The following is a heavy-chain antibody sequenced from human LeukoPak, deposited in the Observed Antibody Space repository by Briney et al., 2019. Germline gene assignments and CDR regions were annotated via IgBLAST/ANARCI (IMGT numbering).Heavy chain of an antibody. D-gene: IGHD6-6*01. CDR1: GFTFSDYW. J-gene: IGHJ4*02. V-gene: IGHV3-7*01. CDR3: ARRGGSSSRRSPIDY. Sequence: PGGSLRLSCTASGFTFSDYWRTWVRQAPGKGREWVANIKQGGSQRYYVDSVRGRFTISRDNAKNSLFLQMNGLRAEDTAVYYCARRGGSSSRRSPIDYWGQGTLVTVSS. CDR2: IKQGGSQR.